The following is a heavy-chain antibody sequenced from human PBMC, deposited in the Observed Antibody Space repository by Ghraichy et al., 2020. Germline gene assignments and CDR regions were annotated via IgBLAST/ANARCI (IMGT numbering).Heavy chain of an antibody. D-gene: IGHD3-10*01. V-gene: IGHV3-23*01. CDR2: ISGSGGST. J-gene: IGHJ4*02. CDR3: AKADGMVRGDY. Sequence: GEALNISCAASGFTFSSYAMSWVRQAPGKGLEWVSAISGSGGSTYYADSVKGRFTISRDNSKNTLYLQMNSLRAEDTAVYYCAKADGMVRGDYWGQGTLVTVSS. CDR1: GFTFSSYA.